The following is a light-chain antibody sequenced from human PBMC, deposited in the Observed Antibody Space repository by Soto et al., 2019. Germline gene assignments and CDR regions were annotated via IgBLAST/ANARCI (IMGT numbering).Light chain of an antibody. V-gene: IGKV4-1*01. CDR3: QQYYSNPPT. J-gene: IGKJ1*01. Sequence: DIVMTQSPDSLAVSLGESATINCNSSQSILYSSNSKNCLAWYQQKPGQPPKLLIFWTSTRESGVPDRFSGSGSGTHFTLTINNLQAEDVAVYHCQQYYSNPPTFXQGTKVDIK. CDR2: WTS. CDR1: QSILYSSNSKNC.